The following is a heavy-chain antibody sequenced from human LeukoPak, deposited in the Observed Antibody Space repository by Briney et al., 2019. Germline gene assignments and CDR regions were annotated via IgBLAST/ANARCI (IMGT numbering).Heavy chain of an antibody. D-gene: IGHD2-15*01. Sequence: SVNVSCKASGGTFHSYAISWLRQAPGPGLEWMGGIIPILGTANYAQKFQGRVTITADESTSTAYMELSSLRSEDTAVYYCAREVRGGSSWFDPWGQGTLVTVSS. CDR3: AREVRGGSSWFDP. CDR1: GGTFHSYA. CDR2: IIPILGTA. V-gene: IGHV1-69*13. J-gene: IGHJ5*02.